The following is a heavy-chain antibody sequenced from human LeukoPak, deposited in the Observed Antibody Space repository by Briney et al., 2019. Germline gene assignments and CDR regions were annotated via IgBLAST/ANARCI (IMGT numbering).Heavy chain of an antibody. CDR3: ARELNYDSSGYYFDY. D-gene: IGHD3-22*01. CDR1: GYTFTVYF. V-gene: IGHV1-2*02. CDR2: INPNSGGT. J-gene: IGHJ4*02. Sequence: GASVKVSCKASGYTFTVYFMHWVRQAPGQGLEWMGWINPNSGGTNYAQKFQGRVTMTRDTSISTAYMELSRLRSDDTAVYYCARELNYDSSGYYFDYWGQATLVTVSS.